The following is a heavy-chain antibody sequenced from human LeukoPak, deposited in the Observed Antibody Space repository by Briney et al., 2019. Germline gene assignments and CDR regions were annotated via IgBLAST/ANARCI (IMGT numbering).Heavy chain of an antibody. CDR1: GYTFTSYG. Sequence: ASVKVSCKASGYTFTSYGISWVRQAPGQGLEWMGWMNPNSGNTGYAQKFQGRVTMTRNTSISTAYMELSSLRSEDTAVYYCARVGIFAFDIWGQGTMVTVSS. V-gene: IGHV1-8*02. J-gene: IGHJ3*02. CDR2: MNPNSGNT. CDR3: ARVGIFAFDI. D-gene: IGHD3-3*01.